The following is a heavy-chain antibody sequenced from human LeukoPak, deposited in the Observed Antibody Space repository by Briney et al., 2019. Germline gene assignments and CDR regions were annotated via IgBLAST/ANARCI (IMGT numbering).Heavy chain of an antibody. Sequence: PGGSLRLSCAASGXTFSSYAMSWVRQAPGKGLEWVSAISGSGGSTYYADSVKGRFTISRDNSKNTLYLQMNSLRAEDTAVYYCAKDRSKDYYDSSGYPPDYWGQGTLVTVSS. V-gene: IGHV3-23*01. CDR3: AKDRSKDYYDSSGYPPDY. J-gene: IGHJ4*02. CDR2: ISGSGGST. CDR1: GXTFSSYA. D-gene: IGHD3-22*01.